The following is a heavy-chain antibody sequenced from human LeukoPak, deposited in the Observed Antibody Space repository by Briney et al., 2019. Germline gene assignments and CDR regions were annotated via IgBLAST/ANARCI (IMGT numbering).Heavy chain of an antibody. V-gene: IGHV1-2*06. CDR1: GYTFTSNY. CDR3: ARGGIQLWLDY. Sequence: ASVKVSCKASGYTFTSNYIHWVRQAPGQGLEWMGRINPNSGGTNYAQKFQGRVTITRDTSASTAYMELSSLRSEDTAVYYCARGGIQLWLDYWGQGTLVTVSS. J-gene: IGHJ4*02. CDR2: INPNSGGT. D-gene: IGHD5-18*01.